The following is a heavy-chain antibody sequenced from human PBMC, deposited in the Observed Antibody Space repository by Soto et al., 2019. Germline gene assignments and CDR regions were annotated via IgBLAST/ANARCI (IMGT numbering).Heavy chain of an antibody. Sequence: GGSLRLSCAASGFTFSSYGMHWVRQAPGKGLEWVAVIWYDGSNKYYADSVKGRFTISRDNSKNTLYLQMNSLRAEDTAVYYCARDLTASCGSCYSNYYGMDVWGQGTTVTVSS. V-gene: IGHV3-33*01. J-gene: IGHJ6*02. CDR2: IWYDGSNK. D-gene: IGHD2-15*01. CDR3: ARDLTASCGSCYSNYYGMDV. CDR1: GFTFSSYG.